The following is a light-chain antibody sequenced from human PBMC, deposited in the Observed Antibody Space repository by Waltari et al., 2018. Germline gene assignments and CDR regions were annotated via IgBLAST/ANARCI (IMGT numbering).Light chain of an antibody. J-gene: IGLJ1*01. V-gene: IGLV2-23*01. CDR3: FSFVAANSFV. Sequence: QSALTQPASVSGSPGQSIPLPCTGTRNDIGNYDLVSWYQQRPGEAPKLLMYGATKRPSGVSNRFSGSKSGKTASLTISGLQTEDEADYYCFSFVAANSFVFGPGTKVTVL. CDR1: RNDIGNYDL. CDR2: GAT.